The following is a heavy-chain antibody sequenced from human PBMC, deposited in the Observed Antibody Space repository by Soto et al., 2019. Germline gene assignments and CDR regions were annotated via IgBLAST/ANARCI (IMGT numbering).Heavy chain of an antibody. CDR1: GFTFSSYA. J-gene: IGHJ3*02. CDR3: AKLRMITFGGVIAVDAFDI. Sequence: GGSLRLSCAASGFTFSSYAMSWVRQAPGKGLDWVSAISGSGGSTYYADSVKGRFTISRDNSKNTLYLQMNSLRAEDTAVYYCAKLRMITFGGVIAVDAFDIWGQGTMVTVSS. D-gene: IGHD3-16*02. V-gene: IGHV3-23*01. CDR2: ISGSGGST.